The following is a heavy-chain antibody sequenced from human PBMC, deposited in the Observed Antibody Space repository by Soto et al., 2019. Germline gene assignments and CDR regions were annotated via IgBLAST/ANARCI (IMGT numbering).Heavy chain of an antibody. CDR3: TVLYYYDSSGYYYLYGMDV. CDR1: GFTFSNAW. V-gene: IGHV3-15*07. J-gene: IGHJ6*02. CDR2: IKSKTDGGTT. D-gene: IGHD3-22*01. Sequence: EVQLVESGGGLVKPGGSLRLSCAASGFTFSNAWMNWVRQAPGKGLEWVGRIKSKTDGGTTDYAAPVKGRFTISRDDSKNTLYLQMNSLKTEDTAVYYCTVLYYYDSSGYYYLYGMDVWGQGTTVTVSS.